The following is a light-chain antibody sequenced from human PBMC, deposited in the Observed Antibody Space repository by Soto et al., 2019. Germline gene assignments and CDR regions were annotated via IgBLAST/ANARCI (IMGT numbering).Light chain of an antibody. Sequence: DIVMTQSPDSLAVSLGERATINCKSSQSVLYSSDNKNYLAWYQQTPGQPPKLLMFWASTRESGVPDRFSGGGSGTDFTLTISSLQAEDVAVYYCQQYYRPPLTFGGGTKVEIK. J-gene: IGKJ4*01. CDR2: WAS. CDR1: QSVLYSSDNKNY. V-gene: IGKV4-1*01. CDR3: QQYYRPPLT.